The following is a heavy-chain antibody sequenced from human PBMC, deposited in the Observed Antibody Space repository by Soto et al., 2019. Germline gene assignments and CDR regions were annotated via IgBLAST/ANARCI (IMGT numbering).Heavy chain of an antibody. CDR3: ARGPSGSGHDY. V-gene: IGHV1-46*01. CDR2: ISPSGGST. D-gene: IGHD6-19*01. CDR1: GYTFTSYY. J-gene: IGHJ4*02. Sequence: VASVKVSCKASGYTFTSYYMHWVRQAPGQGLEWMGIISPSGGSTSNSQRFQGRVTMTTDTSTSTVYMELSSLRSEDTAVYYCARGPSGSGHDYWGQGTLVTVSS.